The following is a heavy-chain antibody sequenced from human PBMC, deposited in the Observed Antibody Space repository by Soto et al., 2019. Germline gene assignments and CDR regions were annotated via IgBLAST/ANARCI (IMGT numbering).Heavy chain of an antibody. J-gene: IGHJ4*02. CDR2: MSYDGNKK. CDR1: EFTFKSYG. D-gene: IGHD2-2*01. V-gene: IGHV3-30*18. CDR3: AKDSYRGDIVLTPATYGNYY. Sequence: QVQLVESGGGVVQAGRSRRLSCVASEFTFKSYGVHWVRQAPGKWLSWVAVMSYDGNKKHYADSVRVRFTISRDNSKNTLYLPMNSLRTEDTAVYYCAKDSYRGDIVLTPATYGNYYWGQGPLVTVSS.